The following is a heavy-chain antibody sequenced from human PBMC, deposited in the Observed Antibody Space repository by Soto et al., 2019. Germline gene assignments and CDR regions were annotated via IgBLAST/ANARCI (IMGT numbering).Heavy chain of an antibody. J-gene: IGHJ4*02. CDR3: AKDLATIVGYYFDY. CDR1: GFTFDDYA. D-gene: IGHD5-12*01. V-gene: IGHV3-9*01. CDR2: ISWNSGSI. Sequence: GGSLRLSCAASGFTFDDYAMHWVRQAPGKGLEWVSGISWNSGSIGYADSVKGRFTISRDNAKNSLYLQMNSLRAEDTALYYCAKDLATIVGYYFDYWGQGTLVTVSS.